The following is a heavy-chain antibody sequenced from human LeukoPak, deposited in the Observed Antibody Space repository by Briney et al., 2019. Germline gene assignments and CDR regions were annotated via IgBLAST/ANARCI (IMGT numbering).Heavy chain of an antibody. Sequence: GGSLRLFCAASGFTFSSYWMSWVRQAPGKGLEWVANIKQDGSEKYYVDSVKGRFTISRDNAKNSLYLQMNGLRAEDTAVYYCARDIVVVVAVMDVWGKGTTVTVSS. CDR3: ARDIVVVVAVMDV. CDR2: IKQDGSEK. D-gene: IGHD2-15*01. J-gene: IGHJ6*03. CDR1: GFTFSSYW. V-gene: IGHV3-7*01.